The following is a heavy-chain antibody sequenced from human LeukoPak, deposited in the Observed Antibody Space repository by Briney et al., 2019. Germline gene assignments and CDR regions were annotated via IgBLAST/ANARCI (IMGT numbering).Heavy chain of an antibody. CDR3: ARESSGYYPDH. CDR1: GGSISSGGYY. D-gene: IGHD3-22*01. V-gene: IGHV4-31*03. J-gene: IGHJ4*02. Sequence: SETLSLTCTVSGGSISSGGYYWSWIRQHPGKGLEWIGYIYYSGSTYYNPSLKSRVTISVDTSKNQFSLKLSSVTAADTAVYYCARESSGYYPDHWGQGTLVTVSS. CDR2: IYYSGST.